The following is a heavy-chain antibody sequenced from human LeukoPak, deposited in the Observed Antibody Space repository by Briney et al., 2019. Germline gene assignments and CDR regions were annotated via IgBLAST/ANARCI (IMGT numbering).Heavy chain of an antibody. Sequence: GGSLRLSCAASGFTFSSHWMHWVRQAPGKGLVWASVISPDGSTTNYAEPVKGRFTISRDNAKNTLYLQMNSLRAEDTAVYYCARLRGYSYGLDYWGQGILVTVSS. CDR1: GFTFSSHW. D-gene: IGHD5-18*01. V-gene: IGHV3-74*01. CDR3: ARLRGYSYGLDY. CDR2: ISPDGSTT. J-gene: IGHJ4*02.